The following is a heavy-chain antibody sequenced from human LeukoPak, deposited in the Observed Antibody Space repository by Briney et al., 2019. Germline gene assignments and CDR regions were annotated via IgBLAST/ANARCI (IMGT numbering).Heavy chain of an antibody. V-gene: IGHV4-59*01. CDR3: ARDRADSGYSNPFKPSAYYGMDV. J-gene: IGHJ6*02. D-gene: IGHD4-4*01. Sequence: SETLSLTCTVSGGSISSYYWSWVRQPPGKGLEWIGYIYYSGSTNYNPSLKSRVTISVDTSKNQFSLKLSFVTAADTAVYYCARDRADSGYSNPFKPSAYYGMDVWGQGTTVTVSS. CDR2: IYYSGST. CDR1: GGSISSYY.